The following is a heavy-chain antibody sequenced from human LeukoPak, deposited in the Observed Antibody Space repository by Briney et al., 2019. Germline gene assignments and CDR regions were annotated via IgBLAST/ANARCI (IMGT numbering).Heavy chain of an antibody. CDR1: GFPFRNYD. CDR2: ISTTGDP. Sequence: GGSLRLSCAASGFPFRNYDMHWVRQPTGRGLEWVSGISTTGDPYYPDSVKGRFTISRENGKNSLYLQMNSLRVGDTAVYYCARGNVSGWASDYWGQGTLVTVSS. J-gene: IGHJ4*02. D-gene: IGHD3-10*01. CDR3: ARGNVSGWASDY. V-gene: IGHV3-13*05.